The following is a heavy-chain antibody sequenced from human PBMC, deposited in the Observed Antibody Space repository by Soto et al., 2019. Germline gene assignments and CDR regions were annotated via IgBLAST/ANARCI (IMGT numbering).Heavy chain of an antibody. V-gene: IGHV1-2*02. J-gene: IGHJ4*02. Sequence: AASVKVSCKASGYTFTGCYMHWVRQAPGQGLEWMGWINPNSGGTNYAQKFQGRVTMTRDTSISTAYMELSRLRSDDTAVYYCARETPGVGATGGDFDYWGQGTLVTVSS. D-gene: IGHD1-26*01. CDR3: ARETPGVGATGGDFDY. CDR2: INPNSGGT. CDR1: GYTFTGCY.